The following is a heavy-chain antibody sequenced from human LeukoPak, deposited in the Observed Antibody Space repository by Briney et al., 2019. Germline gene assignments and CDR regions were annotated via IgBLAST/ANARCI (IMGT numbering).Heavy chain of an antibody. V-gene: IGHV4-39*07. CDR3: ARVLGYDFWSGYYTPYYFDY. Sequence: PSETLSLTCTVSGGSISSSSYYWGWIRQPPGKGLEWIGSIYYSGSTYYNPSPKSRVTISVDTSKNQFSLKLSSVTAADTAVYYCARVLGYDFWSGYYTPYYFDYWGQGTLVTVSS. CDR2: IYYSGST. D-gene: IGHD3-3*01. J-gene: IGHJ4*02. CDR1: GGSISSSSYY.